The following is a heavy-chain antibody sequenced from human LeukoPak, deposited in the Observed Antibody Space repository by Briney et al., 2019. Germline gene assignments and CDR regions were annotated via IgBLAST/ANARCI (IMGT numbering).Heavy chain of an antibody. CDR3: ARDLVPAARSYYMDV. Sequence: ASVKVSCKASGYTFTGYYMHWVRQAPGQGLEWMGWINPNSGGTNYAQKFQGRVTMTRDTSISTAYMELSRLRSDDTAVYYCARDLVPAARSYYMDVWGKGTTVTVSS. CDR2: INPNSGGT. V-gene: IGHV1-2*02. CDR1: GYTFTGYY. D-gene: IGHD2-2*01. J-gene: IGHJ6*03.